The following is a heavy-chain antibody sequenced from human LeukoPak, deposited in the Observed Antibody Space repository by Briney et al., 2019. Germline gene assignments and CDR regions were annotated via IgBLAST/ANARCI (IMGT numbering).Heavy chain of an antibody. V-gene: IGHV3-23*01. CDR1: GFTFSSYA. D-gene: IGHD4-17*01. CDR3: AKYRDYGRHLDY. CDR2: ISGSGGST. Sequence: GGSLRLSCAASGFTFSSYAMSWVRQAPGKGLEWVSAISGSGGSTYYADSVRGRFTISRDNSKNTLYLQMNSLRAEDTAVYYCAKYRDYGRHLDYWGQGTLVTVSS. J-gene: IGHJ4*02.